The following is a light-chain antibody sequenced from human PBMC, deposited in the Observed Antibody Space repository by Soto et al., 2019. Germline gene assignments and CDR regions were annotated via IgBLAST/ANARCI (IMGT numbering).Light chain of an antibody. J-gene: IGLJ1*01. CDR1: SSNIGSNY. CDR3: AAWDDSLSGKV. V-gene: IGLV1-47*01. Sequence: SLLTQPPSASGTPGQRVTSSCSGTSSNIGSNYVYWYQQLPGTAPQLLLYRNNQRPSGVPDRFSGSKSGTSATLAISGLRSEDEADYYCAAWDDSLSGKVFGTGTKVTVL. CDR2: RNN.